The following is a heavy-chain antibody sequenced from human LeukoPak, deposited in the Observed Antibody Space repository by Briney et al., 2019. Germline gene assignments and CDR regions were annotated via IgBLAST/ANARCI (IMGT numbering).Heavy chain of an antibody. CDR1: GYTFTSYY. J-gene: IGHJ3*02. D-gene: IGHD5-12*01. V-gene: IGHV1-46*01. CDR3: AREVYSGYVGGAFDI. Sequence: ASVKVSCKASGYTFTSYYMHWVRQAPGQGLEWMGIINPSGGSTSYAQKFQGRVTMTRDTSTSTVYMELSSLRSEDTAVYYCAREVYSGYVGGAFDIWGQGTMVTVPS. CDR2: INPSGGST.